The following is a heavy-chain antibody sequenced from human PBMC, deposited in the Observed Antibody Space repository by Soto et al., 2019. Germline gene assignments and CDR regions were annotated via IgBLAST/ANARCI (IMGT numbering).Heavy chain of an antibody. CDR2: ISAYNGNT. J-gene: IGHJ5*02. CDR1: GYTFTSYG. CDR3: SRSSGTSYIWFDP. D-gene: IGHD1-26*01. Sequence: ASVKVSCKASGYTFTSYGISWVRQAPGQGIERMGWISAYNGNTNYAQKLQGRVTMTTDTSTSTAYMEVRSLRSDDTAAYYCSRSSGTSYIWFDPWGQGTLVTVSS. V-gene: IGHV1-18*04.